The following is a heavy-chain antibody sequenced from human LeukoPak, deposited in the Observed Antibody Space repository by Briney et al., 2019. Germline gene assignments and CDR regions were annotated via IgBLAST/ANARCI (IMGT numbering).Heavy chain of an antibody. V-gene: IGHV3-7*01. CDR3: ARDRGYYDY. Sequence: PGGSLRLSCAASEFTFSSYWMSWVRQAPGKGLEWVANIKQDGSEKNYVDSVKGRFTISRDNAKNSLYLQMNSLRAEDTAVYYCARDRGYYDYWGQGTLVTVSS. CDR1: EFTFSSYW. CDR2: IKQDGSEK. J-gene: IGHJ4*02.